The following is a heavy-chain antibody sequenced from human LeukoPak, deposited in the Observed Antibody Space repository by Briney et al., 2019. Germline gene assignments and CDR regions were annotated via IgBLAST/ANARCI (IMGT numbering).Heavy chain of an antibody. CDR1: GGSISSGGYS. V-gene: IGHV4-30-2*01. Sequence: SQTQSLTCAVSGGSISSGGYSWSWIRRPRGKGLEWIGYIYHSGSTYSNPSLKSRVTISIDRAKTQFTLKLSSVTAADTAVYFCDRGRRHWFDPWGQGTLVTVSS. D-gene: IGHD3-10*01. J-gene: IGHJ5*02. CDR3: DRGRRHWFDP. CDR2: IYHSGST.